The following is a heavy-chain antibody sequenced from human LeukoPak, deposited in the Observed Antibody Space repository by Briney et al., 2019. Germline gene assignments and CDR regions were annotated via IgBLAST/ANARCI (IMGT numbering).Heavy chain of an antibody. CDR3: AKTYYDYVWGSYRTPFDY. J-gene: IGHJ4*02. CDR1: GFTFSSYA. D-gene: IGHD3-16*02. Sequence: GGSLRLSCAASGFTFSSYAMSWVRQAPGKGLEWVSAISGSGGSTYYADSVKGRFTISRDNSKNTLYPQMNSLRAEDTAVYYCAKTYYDYVWGSYRTPFDYWGQGTLVTVSS. V-gene: IGHV3-23*01. CDR2: ISGSGGST.